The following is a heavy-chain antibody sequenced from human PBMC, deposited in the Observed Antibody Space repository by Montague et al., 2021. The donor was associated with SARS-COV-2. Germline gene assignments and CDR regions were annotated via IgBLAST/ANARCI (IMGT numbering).Heavy chain of an antibody. CDR2: IYYSGST. D-gene: IGHD5-24*01. J-gene: IGHJ6*02. V-gene: IGHV4-31*03. CDR1: GGSISSGGYY. CDR3: ARVSVGMATMGVYYYYGMDV. Sequence: SQTLSLTCTVSGGSISSGGYYWSWIRQHPGKGLEWIGYIYYSGSTYYNPSLKSRVTISVDTSKNQFSLKLSSVTAADTAVYYCARVSVGMATMGVYYYYGMDVWGQGTTVTVSS.